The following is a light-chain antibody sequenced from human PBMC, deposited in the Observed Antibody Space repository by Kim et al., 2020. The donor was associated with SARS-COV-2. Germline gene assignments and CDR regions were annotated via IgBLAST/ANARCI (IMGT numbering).Light chain of an antibody. CDR1: SSDVGGYNY. V-gene: IGLV2-14*04. J-gene: IGLJ1*01. CDR3: SSYTSTFTYV. Sequence: GQSITISCTGTSSDVGGYNYVSWYQQYPGKAPKLMVYDVSKWPSGISNRFSGSKSGNTASLTISGLQAEDEADYYCSSYTSTFTYVFGTGTKVT. CDR2: DVS.